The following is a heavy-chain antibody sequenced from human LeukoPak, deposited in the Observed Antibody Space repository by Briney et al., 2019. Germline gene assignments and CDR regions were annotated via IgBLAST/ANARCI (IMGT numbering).Heavy chain of an antibody. J-gene: IGHJ6*03. D-gene: IGHD3-3*01. CDR3: ARAREEAIFGVVIIAYYYYYMDV. Sequence: ASVKVSCKASGYTFTGYYMHWVRQAPGQGLEWMGWINPNSGGTNYAQKFQGRVTMTRDTSISTAYMELSRLRSDDTAVYYCARAREEAIFGVVIIAYYYYYMDVWGKGTTVTVSS. CDR1: GYTFTGYY. CDR2: INPNSGGT. V-gene: IGHV1-2*02.